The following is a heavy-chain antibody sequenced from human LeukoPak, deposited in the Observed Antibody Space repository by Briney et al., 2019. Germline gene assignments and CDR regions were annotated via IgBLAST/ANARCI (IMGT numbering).Heavy chain of an antibody. CDR2: IYSGGST. CDR1: GFTVSSNY. CDR3: ARDYYDNSGYVDWYFDL. V-gene: IGHV3-53*01. D-gene: IGHD3-22*01. Sequence: EGSLRLSCAPSGFTVSSNYMSWVRQAPGKGLEWVSVIYSGGSTYYADSVKGRFTFSRDNSKNTLYLLMNSLRAEDTAVYYCARDYYDNSGYVDWYFDLWGRGTLVTVSS. J-gene: IGHJ2*01.